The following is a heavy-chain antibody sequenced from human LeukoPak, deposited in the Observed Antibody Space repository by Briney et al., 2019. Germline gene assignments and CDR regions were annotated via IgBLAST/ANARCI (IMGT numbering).Heavy chain of an antibody. D-gene: IGHD6-13*01. Sequence: ASVKVSCKASGYTFTSYGISWVRQAPGQGLEWMGWINPNSGGTNYAQKFQGRVTMTRDTSISTAYMELSRLRSDDTAVYYCARPRLAAAGWFDPWGQGTLVTVSS. CDR2: INPNSGGT. CDR3: ARPRLAAAGWFDP. V-gene: IGHV1-2*02. J-gene: IGHJ5*02. CDR1: GYTFTSYG.